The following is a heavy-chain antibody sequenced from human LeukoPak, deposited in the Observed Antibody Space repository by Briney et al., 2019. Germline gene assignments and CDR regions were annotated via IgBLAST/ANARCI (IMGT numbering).Heavy chain of an antibody. CDR2: ISGSGGNT. D-gene: IGHD3-10*01. CDR1: GFTFSSFG. V-gene: IGHV3-23*01. Sequence: GGSLRLSCAASGFTFSSFGMTWVRQAPGKGLEWVSAISGSGGNTFYADSVKGRFTISRDNSKNTLYLQMNSLRAEDTAVYYCATNYGSGTYQSIRNGMDVWGQGTTVTVSS. CDR3: ATNYGSGTYQSIRNGMDV. J-gene: IGHJ6*02.